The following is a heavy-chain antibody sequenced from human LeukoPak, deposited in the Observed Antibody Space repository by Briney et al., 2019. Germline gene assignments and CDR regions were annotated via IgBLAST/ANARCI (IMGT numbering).Heavy chain of an antibody. CDR2: IGIRGDT. Sequence: GGSLRLSCAASGFTFNDYDMHWVRQVIGKGLEWVSAIGIRGDTHYSGSVKGRFTISRENAESSLYLQMNSLRAEDTAVYYCTRGGIQVSGIDEFDYWGQGTLVTVSS. CDR3: TRGGIQVSGIDEFDY. D-gene: IGHD6-19*01. CDR1: GFTFNDYD. V-gene: IGHV3-13*01. J-gene: IGHJ4*02.